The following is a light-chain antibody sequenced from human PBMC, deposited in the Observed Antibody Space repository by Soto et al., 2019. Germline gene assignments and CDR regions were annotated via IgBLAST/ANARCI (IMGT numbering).Light chain of an antibody. Sequence: EIVLTQSPGTLSLSPGERATRSCRASQSVSSSYLAWYQQKPGQAPRLLIYGASSRATGISDRFSGSGSGTDFTLTISRLEPEDFAVYYCQQYDSSFTFGGGTKVEIK. CDR2: GAS. CDR3: QQYDSSFT. J-gene: IGKJ4*01. CDR1: QSVSSSY. V-gene: IGKV3-20*01.